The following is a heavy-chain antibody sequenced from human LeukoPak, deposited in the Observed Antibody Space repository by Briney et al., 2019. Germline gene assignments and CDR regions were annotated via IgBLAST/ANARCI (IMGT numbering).Heavy chain of an antibody. J-gene: IGHJ4*02. V-gene: IGHV4-39*07. CDR2: IYYSGST. D-gene: IGHD3-9*01. Sequence: KPSETLSLTCTVSGGSISSSSYYWGWIRQPPGKGLEWIGSIYYSGSTYYNPSLKSRVAMSVDTSKNQFSLKLSSVTTADTAVYYCATGRYDILTGYSNYYFDSWGQGTLVTVSS. CDR1: GGSISSSSYY. CDR3: ATGRYDILTGYSNYYFDS.